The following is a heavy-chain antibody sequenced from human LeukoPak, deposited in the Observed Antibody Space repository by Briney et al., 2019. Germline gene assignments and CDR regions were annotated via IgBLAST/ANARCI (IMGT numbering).Heavy chain of an antibody. Sequence: GGSLRLSCAASGFTFSNYALHWVRQAPGKGLEWVAVISYHGIDKYYSDSVKGRFTVSRDNSNNTLYLQMNNLRTEDTAVYYCARDRYYDSSPWDTYDIWGQGTLVTVSS. V-gene: IGHV3-30-3*01. J-gene: IGHJ3*02. CDR3: ARDRYYDSSPWDTYDI. CDR2: ISYHGIDK. CDR1: GFTFSNYA. D-gene: IGHD3-22*01.